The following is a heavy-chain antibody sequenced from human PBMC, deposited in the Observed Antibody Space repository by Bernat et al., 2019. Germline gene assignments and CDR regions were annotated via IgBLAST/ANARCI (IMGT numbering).Heavy chain of an antibody. V-gene: IGHV3-33*01. CDR3: ARTDYYDRSDYYVRSLASDY. Sequence: QVQLVESGGGVVQPGGSLRLSCAASGFTFSNHGMHWVRQAPGKGLEWVAVIWYDGSNKNYADSVKGRFTISRDNSKNTLYLQMNSLRAEDTAVYYCARTDYYDRSDYYVRSLASDYWGQGTLVTVSS. D-gene: IGHD3-22*01. J-gene: IGHJ4*02. CDR2: IWYDGSNK. CDR1: GFTFSNHG.